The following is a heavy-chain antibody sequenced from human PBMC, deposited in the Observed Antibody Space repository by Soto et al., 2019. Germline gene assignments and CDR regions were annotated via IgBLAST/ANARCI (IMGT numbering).Heavy chain of an antibody. D-gene: IGHD4-4*01. Sequence: QVQLVQSGAEVRKPGASVRVSCKATGYSFTRHDINWLRQAAGQGLEWMGWMNPHSGNAVYAQKFQGRVTMTRNTSITTAYIEVTSLKSEDTAVYFCARGAYNDYSHWFDPWGQGTLVTVSS. CDR2: MNPHSGNA. CDR3: ARGAYNDYSHWFDP. V-gene: IGHV1-8*01. CDR1: GYSFTRHD. J-gene: IGHJ5*02.